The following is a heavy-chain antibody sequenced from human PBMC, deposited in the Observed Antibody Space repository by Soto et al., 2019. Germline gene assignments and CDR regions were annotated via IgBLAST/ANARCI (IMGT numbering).Heavy chain of an antibody. D-gene: IGHD2-8*02. V-gene: IGHV4-34*01. Sequence: SETLSLTCAVYGGSFSGYYWTWIRQPPGTGLEWIGEINHSGSTNYNPSLKSRVTISVDTSKNQFSLRLTSVTAADTAVYYCARNKITGLFDYWGQGTLVTVSS. CDR1: GGSFSGYY. CDR3: ARNKITGLFDY. CDR2: INHSGST. J-gene: IGHJ4*02.